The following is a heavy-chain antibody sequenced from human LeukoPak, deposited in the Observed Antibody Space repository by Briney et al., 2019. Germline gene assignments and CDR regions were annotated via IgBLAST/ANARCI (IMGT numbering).Heavy chain of an antibody. CDR1: GFTFSSYA. CDR3: AKTPRYCSGGSCYSGYFDN. V-gene: IGHV3-23*01. J-gene: IGHJ4*02. CDR2: ISGSGGST. Sequence: PGRSLRLSCVASGFTFSSYAMSWVRQAPGKGLEWVSTISGSGGSTYFADSVKGRLTISRDNSKNTVYLQMNSLRVEDTALYYCAKTPRYCSGGSCYSGYFDNWGQGTRVTVSS. D-gene: IGHD2-15*01.